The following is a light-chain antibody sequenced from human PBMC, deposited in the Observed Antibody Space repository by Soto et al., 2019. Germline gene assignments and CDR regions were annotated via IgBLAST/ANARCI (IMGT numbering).Light chain of an antibody. V-gene: IGLV2-14*01. CDR3: ASFRSGTILV. Sequence: QSALTQPASVSGSPGQSVTISCTGPRSDIGDSNFISWYQYSPGKAPRLLIYEVSSRPSGVSKRFSGSKAGNTASLTISGLLDDDEADYFCASFRSGTILVFGSGTKLTVL. J-gene: IGLJ6*01. CDR2: EVS. CDR1: RSDIGDSNF.